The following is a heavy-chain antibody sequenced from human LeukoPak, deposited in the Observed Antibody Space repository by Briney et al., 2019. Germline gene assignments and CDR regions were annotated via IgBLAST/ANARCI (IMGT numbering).Heavy chain of an antibody. D-gene: IGHD6-19*01. Sequence: GGSLRLSCAASGFTFSSYGMHWVRQAPGKGLEWVAGISYDGSNKYYADSVKGRFTISRDNSKNTLYLQMNSLRAEDTAVYYCAKDEIKNSSGWNFDYWGQGTLVTVSS. CDR1: GFTFSSYG. J-gene: IGHJ4*02. CDR2: ISYDGSNK. CDR3: AKDEIKNSSGWNFDY. V-gene: IGHV3-30*18.